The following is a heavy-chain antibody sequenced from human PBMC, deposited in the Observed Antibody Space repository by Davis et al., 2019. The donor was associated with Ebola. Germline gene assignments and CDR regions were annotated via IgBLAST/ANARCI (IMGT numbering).Heavy chain of an antibody. V-gene: IGHV3-53*01. CDR2: ILSDGRM. CDR3: TRGRGGSSWELY. D-gene: IGHD6-13*01. J-gene: IGHJ4*02. CDR1: GFTVSDKY. Sequence: GESLKISCAVAGFTVSDKYMSWVRQAPGKGLEWVSVILSDGRMYYADAVKDRFFISRDNSKDTVHLQMNSLRAEDTAVYYCTRGRGGSSWELYWGQGTLVTVSS.